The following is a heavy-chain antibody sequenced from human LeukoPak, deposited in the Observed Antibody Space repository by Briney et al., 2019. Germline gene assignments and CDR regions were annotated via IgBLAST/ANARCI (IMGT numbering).Heavy chain of an antibody. V-gene: IGHV3-23*01. Sequence: GGSLRLSCAASGFTFSSYAMSGVRQAPGKGLEWVAAISGSGGSTYYADSVKGRLPISRDNSKNTLYLQMNSLRAEDTAVYYCAKDRWLQLDGRGHWGQGTLVTVSS. CDR2: ISGSGGST. D-gene: IGHD5-24*01. CDR1: GFTFSSYA. J-gene: IGHJ4*02. CDR3: AKDRWLQLDGRGH.